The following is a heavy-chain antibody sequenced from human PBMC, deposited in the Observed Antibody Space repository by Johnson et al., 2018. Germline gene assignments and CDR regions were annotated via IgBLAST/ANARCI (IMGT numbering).Heavy chain of an antibody. J-gene: IGHJ4*02. CDR1: GFTFDGFA. Sequence: EVQLVESGGGLVQPGRSLRLSCEASGFTFDGFAMHWLRQAPGKGLEWVSGITWNSGSSGYADSVKGRFTVSRDNAKKYLYLQMNSLRSEDTAFYYCAKDGSGSGSAYWNPYFDFWGQGTMVTVSS. CDR3: AKDGSGSGSAYWNPYFDF. V-gene: IGHV3-9*01. D-gene: IGHD3-10*01. CDR2: ITWNSGSS.